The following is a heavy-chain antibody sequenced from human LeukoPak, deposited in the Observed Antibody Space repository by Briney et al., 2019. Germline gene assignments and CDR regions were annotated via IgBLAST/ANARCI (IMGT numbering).Heavy chain of an antibody. CDR3: ARAIGAYYDILTGYSPAAFDY. CDR1: GDSISSYY. V-gene: IGHV4-4*07. J-gene: IGHJ4*02. CDR2: VYSSGST. D-gene: IGHD3-9*01. Sequence: SETLSLTCNVSGDSISSYYWTWIRQPAGKGLEWIGRVYSSGSTNYNPSLKSRVTISVDTSKNQFSLKLSSVTAADTAVYYCARAIGAYYDILTGYSPAAFDYWGQGTLVTVSS.